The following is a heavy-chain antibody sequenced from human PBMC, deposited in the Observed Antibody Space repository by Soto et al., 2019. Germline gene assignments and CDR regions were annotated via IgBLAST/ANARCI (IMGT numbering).Heavy chain of an antibody. CDR3: AKGSGAQSGLLDY. CDR1: GFTFSSYW. D-gene: IGHD6-25*01. V-gene: IGHV3-74*01. Sequence: EVQLVESGGGLVQTGGSLRLSCAASGFTFSSYWMHWVRQAPGKGLVWVSRINNDGSSTTYADSVKGRFTISRDNAKNTLYLQMNSLRDEERAVYYCAKGSGAQSGLLDYWGQGTLVTVSS. J-gene: IGHJ4*02. CDR2: INNDGSST.